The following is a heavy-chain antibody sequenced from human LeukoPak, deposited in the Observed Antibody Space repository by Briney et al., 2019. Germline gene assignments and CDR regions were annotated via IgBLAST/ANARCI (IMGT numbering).Heavy chain of an antibody. CDR2: ISGSGGST. CDR1: GFTFSSHA. Sequence: GGSLRLSCAASGFTFSSHAMSWVRQAPGKGLEWVAAISGSGGSTYYADSVKGRFTISRDKSRNTLYLQMNSLRAEDTAVYYCAKGLAVAGHFDYWGQGTLVTVSS. D-gene: IGHD6-19*01. CDR3: AKGLAVAGHFDY. V-gene: IGHV3-23*01. J-gene: IGHJ4*02.